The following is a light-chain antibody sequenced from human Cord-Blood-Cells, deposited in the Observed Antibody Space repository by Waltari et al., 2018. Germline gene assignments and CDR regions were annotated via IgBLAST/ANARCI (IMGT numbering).Light chain of an antibody. V-gene: IGLV2-23*01. J-gene: IGLJ3*02. CDR3: CSYAGSSTSWV. Sequence: QSALTQPASVSGSPGQSITIPCTGTSSAVGRYNLVSWYQQHPGKAPKLMIYEGSTRPSGVSNRCSGSKSGNTASLTISGLQAEYEADYYCCSYAGSSTSWVFGGGTKLTVL. CDR1: SSAVGRYNL. CDR2: EGS.